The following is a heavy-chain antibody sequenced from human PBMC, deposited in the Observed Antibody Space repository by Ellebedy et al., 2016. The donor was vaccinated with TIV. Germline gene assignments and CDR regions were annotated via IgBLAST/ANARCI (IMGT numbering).Heavy chain of an antibody. J-gene: IGHJ6*02. D-gene: IGHD3-9*01. CDR2: FDPEDGET. Sequence: ASVKVSXXVSGYTLTELSMHWVRQAPGKGLEWMGGFDPEDGETIYAQKFQGRVTMTEDTSTDTAYMELSSLRSEDTAVYYCVLTGQKEGMDVWGQGTTVTVSS. V-gene: IGHV1-24*01. CDR1: GYTLTELS. CDR3: VLTGQKEGMDV.